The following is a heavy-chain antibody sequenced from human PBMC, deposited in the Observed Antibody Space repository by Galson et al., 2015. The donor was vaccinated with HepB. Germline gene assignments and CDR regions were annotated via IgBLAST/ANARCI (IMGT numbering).Heavy chain of an antibody. D-gene: IGHD5-24*01. CDR1: GGTFSSYA. CDR2: IIPILGIA. V-gene: IGHV1-69*10. Sequence: SVKVSCKASGGTFSSYAISWVRQAPGQGLEWMGGIIPILGIANYAQKFQGRVTITADKSTSTAYMELSSLRSEDTAVYYCARVMAPEVESPLGYWGQGTLVTVSS. J-gene: IGHJ4*02. CDR3: ARVMAPEVESPLGY.